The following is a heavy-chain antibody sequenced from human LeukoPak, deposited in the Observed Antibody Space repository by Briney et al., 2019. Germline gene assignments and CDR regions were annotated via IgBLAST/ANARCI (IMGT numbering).Heavy chain of an antibody. Sequence: GGSLRLSCVASGFTFSSYAMCWVRQAPGKGLEWLSGLSGSGGTTYYADSVKGRFTISRDNSKNTLYLQMNTLRAEDTAVYYCAKGSSTNSYYFGSWGQGTLVTVSS. V-gene: IGHV3-23*01. CDR1: GFTFSSYA. CDR2: LSGSGGTT. J-gene: IGHJ4*02. D-gene: IGHD1-1*01. CDR3: AKGSSTNSYYFGS.